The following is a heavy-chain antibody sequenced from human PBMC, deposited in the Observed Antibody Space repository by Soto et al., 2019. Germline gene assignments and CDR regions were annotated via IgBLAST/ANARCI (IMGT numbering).Heavy chain of an antibody. Sequence: ASVKVSCKASGYTFTSYYMNWVRQAPGQGLEWLGIINPSGGYTTYAQRFLGRVTMTSDTSTSTAYMELRSLRSDDTAVYYCASDGPYYYDSSGPSDYWGQGTLVTVSS. CDR3: ASDGPYYYDSSGPSDY. CDR1: GYTFTSYY. J-gene: IGHJ4*02. CDR2: INPSGGYT. D-gene: IGHD3-22*01. V-gene: IGHV1-46*01.